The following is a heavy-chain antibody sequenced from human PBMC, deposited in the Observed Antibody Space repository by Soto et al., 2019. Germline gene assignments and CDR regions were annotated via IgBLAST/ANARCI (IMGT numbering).Heavy chain of an antibody. V-gene: IGHV1-8*01. CDR3: ARGPGRYYDILTGHYTLDY. Sequence: ASVKVSCKASGYTFTSYDINWVRQATGQESERMGWMNPNSGNTGYAQKFQGRVTMTRNTSISTAYMELSSLRSEDTAVYYCARGPGRYYDILTGHYTLDYSGQGTLVTVSS. CDR2: MNPNSGNT. D-gene: IGHD3-9*01. CDR1: GYTFTSYD. J-gene: IGHJ4*02.